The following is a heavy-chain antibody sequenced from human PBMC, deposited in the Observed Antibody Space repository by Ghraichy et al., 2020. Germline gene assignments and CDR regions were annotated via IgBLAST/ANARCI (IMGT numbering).Heavy chain of an antibody. J-gene: IGHJ1*01. V-gene: IGHV3-15*01. CDR2: IKNKAHSGTT. D-gene: IGHD5-18*01. CDR3: TISTWIQARSTEYFQH. CDR1: GFTFSNAW. Sequence: GGSLRLSCAASGFTFSNAWMSWVRQAPGKGLEWVGHIKNKAHSGTTDYAAPVKGRFIVSRDDSKNTLYLQMNSLKSEDTAEYFCTISTWIQARSTEYFQHWGQGTLVTVSP.